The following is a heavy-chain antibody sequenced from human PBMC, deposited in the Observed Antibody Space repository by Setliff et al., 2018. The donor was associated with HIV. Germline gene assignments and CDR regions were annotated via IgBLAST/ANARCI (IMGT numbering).Heavy chain of an antibody. J-gene: IGHJ3*02. Sequence: ASETLSLTCTVSGGSISSYYWSWIRQPPGKGLEWIGYIYYSGSTNYNPSLKSRVTISVDTSRNHFSLKLISVTAADTAVYYCAREITYDYVWGSFRQGAFDIWGQGTLVTVS. CDR3: AREITYDYVWGSFRQGAFDI. CDR1: GGSISSYY. CDR2: IYYSGST. V-gene: IGHV4-59*01. D-gene: IGHD3-16*01.